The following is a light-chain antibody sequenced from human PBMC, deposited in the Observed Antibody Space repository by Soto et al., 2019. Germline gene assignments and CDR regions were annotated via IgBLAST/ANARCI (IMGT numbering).Light chain of an antibody. Sequence: SYELTQPSSVSVSPGQTARITCSGDVLAKKYARWFQQKPGQAPVLVIYKDSERPSGIPERFSGSSSGTTVTLTISGAQVEDEADYYCYSAIEFGGGTKLTVL. CDR2: KDS. CDR3: YSAIE. V-gene: IGLV3-27*01. J-gene: IGLJ3*02. CDR1: VLAKKY.